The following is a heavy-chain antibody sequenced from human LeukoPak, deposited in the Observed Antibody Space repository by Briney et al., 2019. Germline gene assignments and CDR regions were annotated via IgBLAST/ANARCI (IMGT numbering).Heavy chain of an antibody. D-gene: IGHD6-13*01. J-gene: IGHJ4*02. Sequence: GGSLRLSCAASGFTVSNYEINWVRQAPGKGLEWVSYISTSGRTIYYADSVKGRFIISRDNAKNSLYLQMNSLRAEDTAVLYCARERSDSSSWYVFDYWGQGTLVTVSS. V-gene: IGHV3-48*03. CDR1: GFTVSNYE. CDR3: ARERSDSSSWYVFDY. CDR2: ISTSGRTI.